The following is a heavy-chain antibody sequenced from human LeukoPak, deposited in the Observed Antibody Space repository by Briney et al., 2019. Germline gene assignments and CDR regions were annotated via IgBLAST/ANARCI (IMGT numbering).Heavy chain of an antibody. Sequence: PGGSLRLSCAASGFTFSSYSMNWVRQAPGKGLEWVSSISSSSSYIYYADPVKGRFTISRDNAKNSLYLQMNSLRAEDTAVYYCAGSIGDFWSGYYAYYYYYGMDVWGQGTTVTVSS. CDR2: ISSSSSYI. CDR3: AGSIGDFWSGYYAYYYYYGMDV. D-gene: IGHD3-3*01. J-gene: IGHJ6*02. V-gene: IGHV3-21*01. CDR1: GFTFSSYS.